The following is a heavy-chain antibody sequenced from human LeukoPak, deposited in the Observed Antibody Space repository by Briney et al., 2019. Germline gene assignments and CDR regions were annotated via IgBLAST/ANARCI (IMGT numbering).Heavy chain of an antibody. V-gene: IGHV3-21*01. CDR1: GFTFSSYS. CDR3: ARDALPYSSSWFHSEWDRSYYYYYGMDV. J-gene: IGHJ6*02. CDR2: ISSSSSYI. Sequence: MSGGSLRLSCAASGFTFSSYSMNWVRQAPGKGLEWVSSISSSSSYIYYTDSVKGRFTISRDNAKNSLYLQMNSLRAEDTAVYYCARDALPYSSSWFHSEWDRSYYYYYGMDVWGQGTTVTVSS. D-gene: IGHD6-13*01.